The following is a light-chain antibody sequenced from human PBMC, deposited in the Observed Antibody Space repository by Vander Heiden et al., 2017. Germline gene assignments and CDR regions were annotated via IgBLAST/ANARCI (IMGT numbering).Light chain of an antibody. CDR3: QQYNTWPLT. Sequence: EIVMTPSPATLSASTGERATLSCRASQSVSSNLAWYQQKPGQAPRLLIYGASTRATGIPARFSGSGSGTEFTLTISSLQSEDFAVYYCQQYNTWPLTFGGGTKVEIK. CDR1: QSVSSN. J-gene: IGKJ4*01. CDR2: GAS. V-gene: IGKV3-15*01.